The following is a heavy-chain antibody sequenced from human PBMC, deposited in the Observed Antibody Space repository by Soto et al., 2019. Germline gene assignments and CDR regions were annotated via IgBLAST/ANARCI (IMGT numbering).Heavy chain of an antibody. Sequence: ASVKVSCKASGGTFSSYAISWVRQAPGQGLEWMGGIIPIFGTANYAQKFQGRVTITADESTSTAYMELSSLRSEDTAVYYCARGVTLFGVAHYGMDVWGQGTKVTVSS. CDR1: GGTFSSYA. V-gene: IGHV1-69*13. CDR2: IIPIFGTA. CDR3: ARGVTLFGVAHYGMDV. D-gene: IGHD3-3*01. J-gene: IGHJ6*02.